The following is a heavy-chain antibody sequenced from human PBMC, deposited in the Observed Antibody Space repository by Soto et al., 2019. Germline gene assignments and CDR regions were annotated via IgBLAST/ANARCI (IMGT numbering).Heavy chain of an antibody. J-gene: IGHJ4*02. CDR3: TKVISTVGGDFDS. Sequence: EVQLVESGGGLVQPGGSLRLSCAASGFTFGNYWMHWVRQAPGKGLVWVARINSDGSSTSYADSVKGRFTISRDNAKNTLYLQMNSLRVEDTAMYYCTKVISTVGGDFDSWGQGTLVTVSS. V-gene: IGHV3-74*01. CDR2: INSDGSST. D-gene: IGHD3-16*01. CDR1: GFTFGNYW.